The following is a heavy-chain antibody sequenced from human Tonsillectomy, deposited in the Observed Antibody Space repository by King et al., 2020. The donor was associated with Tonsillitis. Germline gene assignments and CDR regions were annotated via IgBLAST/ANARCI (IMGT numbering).Heavy chain of an antibody. CDR1: GFIFSSYG. CDR3: AKDQGQQLVWDHDAFDI. Sequence: QVQLVESGGGVVQPGGSLRLSCAASGFIFSSYGMHWVRQAPGKGLEWVAFIRYDGSNKYYDGSNKYYADSVKGRFTISRDNSKNMLYLQMNSLRAEDTAVYYCAKDQGQQLVWDHDAFDIWGQGTMVTVSS. D-gene: IGHD6-13*01. J-gene: IGHJ3*02. V-gene: IGHV3-30*02. CDR2: IRYDGSNKYYDGSNK.